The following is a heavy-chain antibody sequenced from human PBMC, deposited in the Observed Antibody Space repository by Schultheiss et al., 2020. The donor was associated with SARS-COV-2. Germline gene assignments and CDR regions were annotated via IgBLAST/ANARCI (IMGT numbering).Heavy chain of an antibody. J-gene: IGHJ3*02. CDR3: ASDYDILTGYSTGAFDI. CDR2: ISTYNGIT. D-gene: IGHD3-9*01. Sequence: ASVKVSCRASGYTFTGYYMHWVRQAPGQGLEWMGWISTYNGITNYVQKFQGRVTMTTDTSTSTAFMELRGLRSDDTALYYCASDYDILTGYSTGAFDIWGQGTMVTVSS. CDR1: GYTFTGYY. V-gene: IGHV1-18*04.